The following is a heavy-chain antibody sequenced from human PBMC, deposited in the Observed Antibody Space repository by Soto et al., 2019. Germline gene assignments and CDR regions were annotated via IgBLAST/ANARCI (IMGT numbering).Heavy chain of an antibody. CDR1: GGSFSGYY. D-gene: IGHD6-13*01. Sequence: SETLSLTCAVYGGSFSGYYGSWIRRPPGKALEWIGEINHSGSTNYNPSLKSRVTISVDMSKNQFSLKLSSVTAADTAVYYCARRARQQLLPTLISYKIAYWGQGTLVNVSS. V-gene: IGHV4-34*01. CDR3: ARRARQQLLPTLISYKIAY. CDR2: INHSGST. J-gene: IGHJ4*02.